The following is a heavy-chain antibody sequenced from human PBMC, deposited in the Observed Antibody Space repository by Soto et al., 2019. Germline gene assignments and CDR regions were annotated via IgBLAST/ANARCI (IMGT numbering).Heavy chain of an antibody. D-gene: IGHD6-6*01. Sequence: QVQLVQSGAEVKKPGASVKVSCKASGYTFTSYGISWVRQAPGQGLEWMGWISAYNGNTNYAQKLQGRVTMTTDTPPSKAYMELRSLRSDDTAVYYCGRDGRAARSWGAGGMDVGGQGTTVTVSS. CDR3: GRDGRAARSWGAGGMDV. CDR1: GYTFTSYG. V-gene: IGHV1-18*04. CDR2: ISAYNGNT. J-gene: IGHJ6*02.